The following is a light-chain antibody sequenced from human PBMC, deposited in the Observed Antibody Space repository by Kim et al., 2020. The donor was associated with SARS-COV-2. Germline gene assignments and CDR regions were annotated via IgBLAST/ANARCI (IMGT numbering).Light chain of an antibody. CDR3: QAWDSAYVV. CDR1: KLANKY. Sequence: SYELTQPPSVSVSPGQTARIPCSGDKLANKYVCWYQQRPGQSPVLVMYQDTKRPSGIPERFSGSNSGNTATLTISGTQALDEADYYCQAWDSAYVVFGGGTQLTVL. CDR2: QDT. V-gene: IGLV3-1*01. J-gene: IGLJ2*01.